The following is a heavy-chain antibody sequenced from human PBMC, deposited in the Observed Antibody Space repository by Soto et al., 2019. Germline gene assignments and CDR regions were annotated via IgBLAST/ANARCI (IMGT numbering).Heavy chain of an antibody. CDR3: ATEIRTGDGCITKGAFDI. CDR2: IKSKIAGGTI. V-gene: IGHV3-15*01. CDR1: GFTFRNAW. D-gene: IGHD2-8*02. J-gene: IGHJ3*02. Sequence: LRLSCAASGFTFRNAWMTWVRQAPGKGLEWVARIKSKIAGGTIDYGAPVKGRFTISRDDSKNTLYLQMNSLKTEDTAVYYCATEIRTGDGCITKGAFDIWGQGTMVTVSS.